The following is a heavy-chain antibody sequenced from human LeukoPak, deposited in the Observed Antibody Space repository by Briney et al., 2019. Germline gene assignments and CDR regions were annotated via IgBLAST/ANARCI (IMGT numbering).Heavy chain of an antibody. J-gene: IGHJ5*02. D-gene: IGHD6-13*01. CDR1: GGSINSYY. CDR3: AGGGDSSSWYACFDP. CDR2: IYHSGST. Sequence: SEILSLTCTVSGGSINSYYWSWIRQPPGKGLEWIGYIYHSGSTNYNPSLKSRVTISADTSKNQFSLKLSSVTAADTAVYYCAGGGDSSSWYACFDPWGQGTLVTVSS. V-gene: IGHV4-59*01.